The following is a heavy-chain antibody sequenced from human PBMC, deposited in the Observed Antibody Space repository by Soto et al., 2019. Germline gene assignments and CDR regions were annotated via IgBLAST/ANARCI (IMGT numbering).Heavy chain of an antibody. J-gene: IGHJ3*02. Sequence: ASVKVSCKASGYSFTSYGISWARQAPGQGLEWMAWINTNNGNTNYAQKFQGRVTVTTDTSTSTAYMELRSLRSDDTAVYYCARDHPVRRSWNDREAFDIWGQGTMVTVSS. D-gene: IGHD1-1*01. CDR3: ARDHPVRRSWNDREAFDI. CDR1: GYSFTSYG. V-gene: IGHV1-18*01. CDR2: INTNNGNT.